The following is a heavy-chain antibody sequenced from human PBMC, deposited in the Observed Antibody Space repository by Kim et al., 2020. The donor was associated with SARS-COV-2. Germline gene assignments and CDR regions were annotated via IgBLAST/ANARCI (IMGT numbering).Heavy chain of an antibody. CDR2: ISYDGSNK. V-gene: IGHV3-30*18. D-gene: IGHD6-19*01. Sequence: GGSLRLSCAASGFTFSSYGMHWVRQAPGKGLEWVAVISYDGSNKYYADSVKGRLTISRDNSKNTLYLQMNSLRAEDTAVYYCAKSGTSRDYKEQWLVSYFDYWGQGTLVTVSS. CDR3: AKSGTSRDYKEQWLVSYFDY. J-gene: IGHJ4*02. CDR1: GFTFSSYG.